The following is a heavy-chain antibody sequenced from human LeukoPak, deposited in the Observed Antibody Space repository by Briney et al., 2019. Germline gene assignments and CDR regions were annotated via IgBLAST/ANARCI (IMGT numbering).Heavy chain of an antibody. J-gene: IGHJ4*02. V-gene: IGHV4-34*01. CDR2: INHSGST. D-gene: IGHD3-16*01. CDR1: GGSFSGYY. CDR3: ARGFTAYFDY. Sequence: SETLSLTCAVYGGSFSGYYWSWIRQPPGKGLEWIGEINHSGSTNYNPSLKSRVTISVDTSKNQFSLKLSYVTAPDAAVYYCARGFTAYFDYWGRGTLVTVSS.